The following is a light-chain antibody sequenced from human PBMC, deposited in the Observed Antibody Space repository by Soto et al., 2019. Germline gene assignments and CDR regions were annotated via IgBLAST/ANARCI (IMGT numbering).Light chain of an antibody. CDR1: SSDVGGYNF. J-gene: IGLJ2*01. CDR2: EVS. V-gene: IGLV2-14*01. CDR3: FSNRSTGILL. Sequence: QSVLTQPASVSGSPGQSITISCIGTSSDVGGYNFVSWYQQHPGKAPKLMIYEVSNRPSGVSTRFSGSKSGNTASLTISGLQAEDEADYYCFSNRSTGILLFGVGTKVTVL.